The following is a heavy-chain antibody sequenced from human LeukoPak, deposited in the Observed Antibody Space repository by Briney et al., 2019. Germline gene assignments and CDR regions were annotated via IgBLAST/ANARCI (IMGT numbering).Heavy chain of an antibody. CDR2: IYYSGST. J-gene: IGHJ4*02. Sequence: PSETLSLTCTVSGGSISSGGYDWSWIRQHPGKGLEWIGYIYYSGSTYYNPSLKSRVTISVDTSKNQFSLKLSSVTAADTAVYYCARGAVRNYFDYWGQGTLVTVSS. V-gene: IGHV4-31*03. CDR3: ARGAVRNYFDY. D-gene: IGHD6-19*01. CDR1: GGSISSGGYD.